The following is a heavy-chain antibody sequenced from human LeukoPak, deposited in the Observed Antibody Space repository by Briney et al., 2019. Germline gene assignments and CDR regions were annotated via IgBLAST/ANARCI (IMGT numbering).Heavy chain of an antibody. CDR2: IYLSGRT. D-gene: IGHD6-19*01. V-gene: IGHV4-4*02. CDR3: ARKSGWNLDY. J-gene: IGHJ4*02. CDR1: GGFISTSNW. Sequence: DPSGTLSLTCRVSGGFISTSNWWSWVRQSPGKGLEWIGEIYLSGRTNYNPSLKSRVTISVDKSKNQFSLRLNSVTGADTAVYYCARKSGWNLDYWGQGTLVAVSP.